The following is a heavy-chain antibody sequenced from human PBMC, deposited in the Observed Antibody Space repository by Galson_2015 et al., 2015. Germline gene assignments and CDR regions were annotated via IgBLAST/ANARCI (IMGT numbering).Heavy chain of an antibody. V-gene: IGHV3-48*02. CDR3: AINYISSST. CDR1: GFAFSSSS. J-gene: IGHJ5*02. Sequence: SLRLSCAASGFAFSSSSMNWVRQAPGKGLEWVSYISSGGRTIYYADSVKGRFTVSRDNAKDSLYLQMNSLRDEDTAVYYCAINYISSSTWGQGTLVTDSS. D-gene: IGHD6-6*01. CDR2: ISSGGRTI.